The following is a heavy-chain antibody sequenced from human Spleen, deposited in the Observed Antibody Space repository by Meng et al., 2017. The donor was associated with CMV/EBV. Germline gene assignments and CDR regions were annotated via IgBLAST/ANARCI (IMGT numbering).Heavy chain of an antibody. CDR2: IIPIFGTA. J-gene: IGHJ4*02. CDR1: GGTFSNYS. CDR3: AKPYHYDSSGYESYFDY. Sequence: SVKVSCKTSGGTFSNYSISWVRQAPGLGLEWMGGIIPIFGTANYAQKFQGRVTMTTDTSTSTVYMEVRSLRSDDTAVYYCAKPYHYDSSGYESYFDYWGQGTLVTVSS. D-gene: IGHD3-22*01. V-gene: IGHV1-69*05.